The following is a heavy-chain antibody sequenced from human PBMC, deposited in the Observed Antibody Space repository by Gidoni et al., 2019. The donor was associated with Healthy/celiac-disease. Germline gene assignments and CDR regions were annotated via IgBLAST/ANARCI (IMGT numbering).Heavy chain of an antibody. CDR2: ISSSSSYI. J-gene: IGHJ5*02. Sequence: EVQLVESGGGLVKPGGSLRLSCAASGFTFSSYSMNWVRQAPGKGLEWVSSISSSSSYIYYADSVKGRFTIARDNAKNSLYLQMNSLRAEDTAVYYCARVHSTTGWFDPWAREPWSPSPQ. CDR1: GFTFSSYS. V-gene: IGHV3-21*01. D-gene: IGHD6-13*01. CDR3: ARVHSTTGWFDP.